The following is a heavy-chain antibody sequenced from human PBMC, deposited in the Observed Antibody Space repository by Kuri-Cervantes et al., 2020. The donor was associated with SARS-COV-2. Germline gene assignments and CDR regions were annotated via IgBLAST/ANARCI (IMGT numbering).Heavy chain of an antibody. V-gene: IGHV4-30-4*01. CDR1: GGSINSGIYC. CDR3: ARERYSSGSAFDI. J-gene: IGHJ3*02. CDR2: KYYREST. Sequence: LRLSCTVSGGSINSGIYCWSWIRQLPGQGLEWIGCKYYRESTYYNPSLRSRVTISADTSDSHFSLKLNSLTAADTAVYYCARERYSSGSAFDIWGQGTMVTVSS. D-gene: IGHD6-19*01.